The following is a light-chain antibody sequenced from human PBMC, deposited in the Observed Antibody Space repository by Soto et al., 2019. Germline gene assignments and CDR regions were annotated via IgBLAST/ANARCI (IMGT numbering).Light chain of an antibody. CDR2: EVS. V-gene: IGLV2-14*01. Sequence: QSALTQPASVSGSPGQSITISCTATTSDVGGFDSVSWYQQHPGTAPRVIIYEVSNRPSGVSYRFSGSKSVNTASLTISGLQADDEADYYCSSYTTSNTWLFGGGTQLTVL. J-gene: IGLJ3*02. CDR1: TSDVGGFDS. CDR3: SSYTTSNTWL.